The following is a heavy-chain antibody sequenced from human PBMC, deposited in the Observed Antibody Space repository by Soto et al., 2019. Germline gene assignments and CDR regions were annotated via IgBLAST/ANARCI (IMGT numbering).Heavy chain of an antibody. V-gene: IGHV4-39*01. CDR3: ARRAIAAAGIGVKWFDP. Sequence: SETLSLTCTVSGGSISSSSYYWGWIRQPPGKGLEWIGSIYYSGSTYYNPSLKSRVTISVDTSKNRFSLKLSSVTAADTAVYYCARRAIAAAGIGVKWFDPWGQGTLVTVSS. CDR2: IYYSGST. J-gene: IGHJ5*02. CDR1: GGSISSSSYY. D-gene: IGHD6-13*01.